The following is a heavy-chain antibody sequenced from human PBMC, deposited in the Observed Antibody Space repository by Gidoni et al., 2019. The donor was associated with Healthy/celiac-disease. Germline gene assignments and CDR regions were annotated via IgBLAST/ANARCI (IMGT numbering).Heavy chain of an antibody. V-gene: IGHV4-34*01. J-gene: IGHJ5*02. CDR3: ARASRKQLVRGWFDP. CDR1: GGSFSGYY. CDR2: INHSGST. Sequence: QVQLQQWGAGLLKPSETLSLTCAVYGGSFSGYYWSWIRQPPGKGLEWIGEINHSGSTNSNPSLKSRVTISVDTSKNQFSLKLSSVTAADTAVYYCARASRKQLVRGWFDPWGQGTLVTVSS. D-gene: IGHD6-6*01.